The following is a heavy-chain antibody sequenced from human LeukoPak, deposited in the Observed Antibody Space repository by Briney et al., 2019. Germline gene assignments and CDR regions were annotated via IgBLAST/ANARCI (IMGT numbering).Heavy chain of an antibody. D-gene: IGHD4-17*01. V-gene: IGHV4-34*01. CDR3: ARGLRTFVDY. Sequence: PSETLSLTCAVYGGSFSGYYWSWIRQPPGKGLEWIGEINHSGSTNYNPSLKSRVTISVDTSKNQFSLKLSSVTATDTAVYYCARGLRTFVDYWGQGTLVTVSS. CDR2: INHSGST. CDR1: GGSFSGYY. J-gene: IGHJ4*02.